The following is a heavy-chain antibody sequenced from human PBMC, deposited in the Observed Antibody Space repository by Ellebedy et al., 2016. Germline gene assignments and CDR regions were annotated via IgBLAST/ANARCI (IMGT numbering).Heavy chain of an antibody. CDR3: ARQYDSSWGNLYY. D-gene: IGHD6-13*01. V-gene: IGHV1-2*02. CDR1: GYIFTGYY. Sequence: ASVKVSCXASGYIFTGYYMHWVRQAPGQGLEWMGWINPNSGGTNYAQKFQGRVTMTRDTSISTAYMELSRLRSDDTAVYYCARQYDSSWGNLYYWGQGTLVTVSS. J-gene: IGHJ4*02. CDR2: INPNSGGT.